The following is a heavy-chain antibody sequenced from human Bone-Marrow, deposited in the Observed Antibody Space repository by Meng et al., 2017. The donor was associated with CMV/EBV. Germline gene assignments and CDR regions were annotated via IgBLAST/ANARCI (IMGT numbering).Heavy chain of an antibody. J-gene: IGHJ6*02. V-gene: IGHV1-8*03. CDR1: GYTFTSYD. CDR2: MNPNSGNT. Sequence: ASVKVSCKASGYTFTSYDINWARQATGQGLEWMGWMNPNSGNTGYAQKFQGRVTITRNTSISTAYMELSSLRSEDTAVYYCARGAGLGYCSSTSCSLPYYYYGMDVWGQGTTVTVSS. D-gene: IGHD2-2*01. CDR3: ARGAGLGYCSSTSCSLPYYYYGMDV.